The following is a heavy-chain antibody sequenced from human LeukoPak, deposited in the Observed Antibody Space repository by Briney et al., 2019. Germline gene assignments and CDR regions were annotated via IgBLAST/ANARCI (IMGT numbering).Heavy chain of an antibody. J-gene: IGHJ4*02. Sequence: ASVKVSCKASGYTFTGYYMHWVRQAPGQGLEWMGGIIPIFGTANYAQKFQGRVTITADESTSTAYMELSSLRSEDTAVYYCARGRIAVAGPYFDYWGQGTLVTVSS. CDR1: GYTFTGYY. CDR2: IIPIFGTA. CDR3: ARGRIAVAGPYFDY. V-gene: IGHV1-69*13. D-gene: IGHD6-19*01.